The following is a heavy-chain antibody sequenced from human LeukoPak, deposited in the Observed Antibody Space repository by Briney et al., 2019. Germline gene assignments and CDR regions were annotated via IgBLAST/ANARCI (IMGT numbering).Heavy chain of an antibody. V-gene: IGHV3-48*04. D-gene: IGHD6-19*01. Sequence: GGSLRLSCAASGFTFSSYSVNWVRQAPGKGLEWVSYISSSSSTIYYADSVKGRFTISRDNAKNSLYLQMNSLRAEDTAVYYCARDLVYSSGWYEVDFDYYWGQGTLVTVSS. CDR3: ARDLVYSSGWYEVDFDYY. CDR1: GFTFSSYS. CDR2: ISSSSSTI. J-gene: IGHJ4*02.